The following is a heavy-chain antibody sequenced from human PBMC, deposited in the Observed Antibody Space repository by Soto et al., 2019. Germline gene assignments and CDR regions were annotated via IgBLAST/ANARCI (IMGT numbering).Heavy chain of an antibody. CDR1: GFTFSSYA. CDR2: ISYDGSNK. CDR3: ASPGGDCFLNWFDP. Sequence: QVQLVESGGGVVQPGRSLRLSCAASGFTFSSYAIHWVRQAPGKGLEWVAVISYDGSNKYYADSVKGRFTISRDNSKNTLYLQMSSLRAEDTAVYYCASPGGDCFLNWFDPWGQGTLVTVSS. D-gene: IGHD2-21*02. J-gene: IGHJ5*02. V-gene: IGHV3-30-3*01.